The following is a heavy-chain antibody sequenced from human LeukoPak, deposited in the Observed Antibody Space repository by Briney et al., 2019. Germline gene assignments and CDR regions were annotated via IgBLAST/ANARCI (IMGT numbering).Heavy chain of an antibody. J-gene: IGHJ4*02. CDR1: GFTFSSYG. V-gene: IGHV3-33*01. D-gene: IGHD1-26*01. CDR3: ARGSGCFSGGFDY. Sequence: GRSLRLSCAASGFTFSSYGMHWVRQTPGKGLEWVAVIWSDGSNKYYADSVKGRFTISRDNSKNTLYLQMNSLRAEDTAVYYCARGSGCFSGGFDYWGQGTLVTVSS. CDR2: IWSDGSNK.